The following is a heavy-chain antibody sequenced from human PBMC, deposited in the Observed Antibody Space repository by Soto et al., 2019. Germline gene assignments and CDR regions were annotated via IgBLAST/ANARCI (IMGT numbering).Heavy chain of an antibody. Sequence: LRLSCVGSGFTFSTYSINWVRQAPGKGLEWVSSISSRSDIYYADSVHGRFTISRDNAKHTVSLQINSLRAEDTAAYYCARAYTSWRLPYGLDVCGQGTTVSVCS. CDR3: ARAYTSWRLPYGLDV. CDR2: ISSRSDI. V-gene: IGHV3-21*01. J-gene: IGHJ6*01. D-gene: IGHD6-25*01. CDR1: GFTFSTYS.